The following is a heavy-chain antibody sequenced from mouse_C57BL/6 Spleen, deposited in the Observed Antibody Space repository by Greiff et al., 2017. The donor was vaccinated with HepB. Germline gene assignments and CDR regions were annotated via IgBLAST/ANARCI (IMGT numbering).Heavy chain of an antibody. CDR3: AIGAYYGSSFDY. CDR1: GYSFTSYW. CDR2: IHPSDSDT. D-gene: IGHD1-1*01. J-gene: IGHJ2*01. V-gene: IGHV1-74*01. Sequence: QVQLQQPGAELVKTGASVKGSCKASGYSFTSYWMHWVKQRPGQGLEWIGRIHPSDSDTNYKQKFKGKATLTVDKSSSPAYMQLSSLTSEDSAVYYCAIGAYYGSSFDYWGQSTARTVSS.